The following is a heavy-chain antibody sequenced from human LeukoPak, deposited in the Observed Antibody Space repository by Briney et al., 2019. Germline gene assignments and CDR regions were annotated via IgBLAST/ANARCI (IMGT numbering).Heavy chain of an antibody. CDR2: IYTSGST. J-gene: IGHJ4*02. CDR1: GGSISSGSYY. Sequence: TLSLTCTVSGGSISSGSYYWSWIRQPAGQGLEWIGRIYTSGSTNYNPSLKSRVTISVDTSKNQFSLKLSSVTAADTAVYYCARWGGEPHLPFDYWGQGTLVTVSS. CDR3: ARWGGEPHLPFDY. D-gene: IGHD3-16*01. V-gene: IGHV4-61*02.